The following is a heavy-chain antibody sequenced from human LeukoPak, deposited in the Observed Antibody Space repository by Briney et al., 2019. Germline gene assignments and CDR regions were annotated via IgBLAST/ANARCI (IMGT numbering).Heavy chain of an antibody. CDR1: GVSISSYY. J-gene: IGHJ5*01. Sequence: SSETLSLTCTVSGVSISSYYWSWIRQPPGKGLEWIGYIYHSGSTNYNPSLKSRVTISVDTSKNQFSLKLSSVTAADTAVYYCARDRYNYDSSGTRWFDSWGQGTLVTVSS. V-gene: IGHV4-59*01. D-gene: IGHD3-22*01. CDR3: ARDRYNYDSSGTRWFDS. CDR2: IYHSGST.